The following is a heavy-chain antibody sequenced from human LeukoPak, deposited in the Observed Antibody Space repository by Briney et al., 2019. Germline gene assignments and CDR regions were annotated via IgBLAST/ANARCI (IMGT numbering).Heavy chain of an antibody. CDR1: GGSISSYY. CDR2: IYYSGST. J-gene: IGHJ4*02. CDR3: ARARGGLDY. D-gene: IGHD3-10*01. Sequence: SETLSLTCTVSGGSISSYYWSWIRQPPGKGLEWIGYIYYSGSTNYNPSLKSRVTISVDTSKNQFSLKLSSVTAAGTAVYYCARARGGLDYWGQGTLVTVSS. V-gene: IGHV4-59*01.